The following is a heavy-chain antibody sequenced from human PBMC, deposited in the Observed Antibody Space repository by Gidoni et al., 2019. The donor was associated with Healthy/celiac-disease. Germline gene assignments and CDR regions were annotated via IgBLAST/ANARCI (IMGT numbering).Heavy chain of an antibody. V-gene: IGHV4-34*01. CDR3: ARTPTYCSSTSCYWRFDY. CDR1: GGSFSGYY. J-gene: IGHJ4*02. CDR2: INHSGST. Sequence: QVQLQQWGAGLLKPSETLSLTCAVYGGSFSGYYWSWIRQPPGKGLEWIGEINHSGSTNYNPSLKSRVTISEDTSKNQFSLKLSSVTAADTAVYYCARTPTYCSSTSCYWRFDYWGQGTLVTVSS. D-gene: IGHD2-2*01.